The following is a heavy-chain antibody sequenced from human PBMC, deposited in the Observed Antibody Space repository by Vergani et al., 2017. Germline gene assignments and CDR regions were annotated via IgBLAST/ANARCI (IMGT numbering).Heavy chain of an antibody. Sequence: EVQLLESGGSLKQPGGSVRLSCAASGFTFSTYAMHWVRQAPGKGLEWVSALTGSGGSTYYADSFKGRFIISRDNSRDTLYLQMNSLRPEDTATYYCVKDAGSYENFFASWGQGTLVTVSS. D-gene: IGHD1-26*01. CDR2: LTGSGGST. V-gene: IGHV3-23*01. J-gene: IGHJ4*02. CDR3: VKDAGSYENFFAS. CDR1: GFTFSTYA.